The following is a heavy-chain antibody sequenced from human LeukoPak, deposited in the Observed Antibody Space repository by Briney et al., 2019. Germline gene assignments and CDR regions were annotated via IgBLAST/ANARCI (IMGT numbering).Heavy chain of an antibody. D-gene: IGHD3-10*01. CDR2: ISSSSTYI. V-gene: IGHV3-21*01. J-gene: IGHJ4*02. Sequence: PGGSLRLSCTASGFTFSSYSMNWVRQAPGKGLEWVSFISSSSTYIYYADSVKGRFTISRDNAHGSLYLQMNSLRVEDTAIYYCARDLYYGSASPRLDYWGQGTLVTVSS. CDR3: ARDLYYGSASPRLDY. CDR1: GFTFSSYS.